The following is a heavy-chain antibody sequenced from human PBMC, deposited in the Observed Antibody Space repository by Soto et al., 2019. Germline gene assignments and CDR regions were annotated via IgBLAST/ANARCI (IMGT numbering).Heavy chain of an antibody. CDR2: IYESGNT. V-gene: IGHV4-59*08. Sequence: SETLSLTCTVSGGAMNNYYWSWIRQPPGKGLEWIGYIYESGNTKYNPSLKSRVTISSDMSRSQFSLRLTSVTAADTAVYYCARVATIMGVANYFDYWGQGTPVTVSS. CDR3: ARVATIMGVANYFDY. CDR1: GGAMNNYY. D-gene: IGHD5-12*01. J-gene: IGHJ4*02.